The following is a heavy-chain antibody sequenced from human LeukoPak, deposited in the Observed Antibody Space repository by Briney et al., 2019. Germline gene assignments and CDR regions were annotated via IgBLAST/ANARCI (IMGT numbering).Heavy chain of an antibody. CDR1: GFTFSSYA. CDR3: AKAPQPEVYYCASSGYCSARYFDY. D-gene: IGHD3-22*01. CDR2: ISGSGGST. Sequence: PGGSLRLSCAPSGFTFSSYAMSWVRQAPGKGLEWVSAISGSGGSTYYADSVKGRFTISRKNSKNTLYLQMNSLRTEYTVIFCCAKAPQPEVYYCASSGYCSARYFDYWGQGTLVTVSS. J-gene: IGHJ4*02. V-gene: IGHV3-23*01.